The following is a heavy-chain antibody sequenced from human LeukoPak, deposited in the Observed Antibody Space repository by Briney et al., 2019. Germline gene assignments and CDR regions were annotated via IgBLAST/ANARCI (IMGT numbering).Heavy chain of an antibody. CDR1: GLSLNTRGVG. J-gene: IGHJ4*02. V-gene: IGHV2-5*02. CDR2: IYWDDDR. Sequence: SGPMLVNPTQTLTLTCTFSGLSLNTRGVGVGWIRQPPGRALEWLALIYWDDDRRYSPSLKSRLTITKDTSKNQVVLTMTNMDPVDTATYFCAHRKNYYDSSVFDNWGQGTLVTVSS. D-gene: IGHD3-22*01. CDR3: AHRKNYYDSSVFDN.